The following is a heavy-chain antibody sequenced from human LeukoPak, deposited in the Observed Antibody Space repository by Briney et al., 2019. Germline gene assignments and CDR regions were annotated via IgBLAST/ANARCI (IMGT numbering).Heavy chain of an antibody. CDR1: GGSISNTKW. CDR2: IYYSGST. J-gene: IGHJ4*02. Sequence: SETLSLTCAVSGGSISNTKWWSWVRQPPGKGLEWIGYIYYSGSTYYNPSLKSRVTISVDTSKNQFSLKLSSVTAADTAVYYCARTLTIFGVVLDYWGQGTLVTVSS. CDR3: ARTLTIFGVVLDY. D-gene: IGHD3-3*01. V-gene: IGHV4-4*02.